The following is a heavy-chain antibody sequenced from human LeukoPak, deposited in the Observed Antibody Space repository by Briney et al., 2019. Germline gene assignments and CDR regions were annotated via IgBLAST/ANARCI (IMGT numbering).Heavy chain of an antibody. CDR1: GFTFCSYA. J-gene: IGHJ4*02. D-gene: IGHD3-16*01. CDR3: ARGGRRF. CDR2: MSGSGANI. V-gene: IGHV3-23*01. Sequence: GGSLRLSCAASGFTFCSYALSWVRQAPGKGLEWVSTMSGSGANIYTADSVKGRFTISRDNSKNTLYLQMNSLRAEDTAVYYCARGGRRFWGQGTLVTVSS.